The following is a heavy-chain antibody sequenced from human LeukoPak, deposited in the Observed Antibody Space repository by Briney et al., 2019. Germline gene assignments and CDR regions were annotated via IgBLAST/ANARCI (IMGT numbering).Heavy chain of an antibody. V-gene: IGHV3-11*04. CDR3: ARTVLRLRNRRVRDYYYYYYMDV. CDR2: ISSSGSTI. J-gene: IGHJ6*03. CDR1: GFTFSDYY. Sequence: GGSLRLSCAASGFTFSDYYMNWIRRAPGKWLEWVSYISSSGSTIYYADSVKGRFTISRYNAHNSLYLQMNSLRAEDTAVYYCARTVLRLRNRRVRDYYYYYYMDVWGKGTTVTISS. D-gene: IGHD4-17*01.